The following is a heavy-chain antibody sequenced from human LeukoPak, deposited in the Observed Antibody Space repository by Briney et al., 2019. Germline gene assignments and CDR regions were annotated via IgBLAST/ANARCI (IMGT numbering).Heavy chain of an antibody. D-gene: IGHD3-10*01. Sequence: PGRSLRLSCAASGFTFSSYGLHWVRQAPGKGLEWVAVISYDGNNKYYADSVKGRFTISRDNSKNTLYLQMSSLRGEDTAVYYCARDYYGSGSYYKRPPDYWGQGTLVTVSS. J-gene: IGHJ4*02. CDR1: GFTFSSYG. V-gene: IGHV3-30*03. CDR3: ARDYYGSGSYYKRPPDY. CDR2: ISYDGNNK.